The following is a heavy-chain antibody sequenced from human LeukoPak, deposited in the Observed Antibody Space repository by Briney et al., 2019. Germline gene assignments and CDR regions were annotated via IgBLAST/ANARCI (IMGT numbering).Heavy chain of an antibody. CDR1: GFTFSSYD. CDR2: LTTDGGST. CDR3: AKSLVRWAFDY. J-gene: IGHJ4*02. V-gene: IGHV3-23*01. Sequence: PGGSPRLSCAASGFTFSSYDMSWVRQAPGKGLEWVSSLTTDGGSTEYADSVKGRLTISRDNSKNTLYLQMSSLRAEDTALYYCAKSLVRWAFDYWGQGTLVTVSS. D-gene: IGHD2-8*02.